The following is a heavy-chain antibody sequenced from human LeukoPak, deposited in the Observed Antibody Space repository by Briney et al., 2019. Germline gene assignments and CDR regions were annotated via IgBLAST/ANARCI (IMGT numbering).Heavy chain of an antibody. D-gene: IGHD3-10*01. CDR2: ISYDGSNK. V-gene: IGHV3-30*03. CDR3: ARDLRWFGELHWFDP. Sequence: GGSLRLSCAASGFTFSNAWMSWVRQAPGKGLEWVAVISYDGSNKYYADSVKGRFTISRDNSKNTLYLQMNSLRAEDTAVYYCARDLRWFGELHWFDPWGQGTLVTVSS. CDR1: GFTFSNAW. J-gene: IGHJ5*02.